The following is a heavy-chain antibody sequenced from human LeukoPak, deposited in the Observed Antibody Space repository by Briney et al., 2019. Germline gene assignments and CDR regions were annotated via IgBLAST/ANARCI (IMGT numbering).Heavy chain of an antibody. CDR2: INPSGGGT. CDR3: VRGGDPAVVTQGFDY. D-gene: IGHD5-18*01. J-gene: IGHJ4*02. V-gene: IGHV1-46*01. Sequence: ASVKVSCKASGYAFTSYYIHWVRQAPGQGLEWMGIINPSGGGTSYAQRFRGRVTMTRDTSTSTVFMELSSLTSEDTAVYYCVRGGDPAVVTQGFDYWGQGTLVPVSS. CDR1: GYAFTSYY.